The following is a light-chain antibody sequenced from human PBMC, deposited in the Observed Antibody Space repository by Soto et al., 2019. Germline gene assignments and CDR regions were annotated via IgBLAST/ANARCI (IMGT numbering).Light chain of an antibody. Sequence: EIVMTQSPATLSVSTGERTTLSCRASQSVSSKLAWYQQKPGQAPRLLIYGASTRATGIPARFSGSGSGTEFTLTISSLQSEEFAVYYCQQYNNWPPITFGQGTRREIK. V-gene: IGKV3-15*01. CDR3: QQYNNWPPIT. CDR1: QSVSSK. J-gene: IGKJ5*01. CDR2: GAS.